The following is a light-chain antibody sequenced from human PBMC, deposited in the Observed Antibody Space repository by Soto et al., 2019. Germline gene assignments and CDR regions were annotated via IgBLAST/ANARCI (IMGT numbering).Light chain of an antibody. J-gene: IGKJ1*01. V-gene: IGKV1-27*01. CDR2: AAF. Sequence: DFQMTQSPSSLSASVGDRVTITCRATQAINNYVAWYQQKPGKAPNLLIYAAFTLHSGVPSRFSGSGSGTDFTLTISSLQPEDVAIYYFQKYNSAPWAFGQGTKVEVK. CDR3: QKYNSAPWA. CDR1: QAINNY.